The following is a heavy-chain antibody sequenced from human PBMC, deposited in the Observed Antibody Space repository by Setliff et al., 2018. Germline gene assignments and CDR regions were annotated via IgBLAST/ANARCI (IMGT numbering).Heavy chain of an antibody. CDR3: AKVKKPLIRGSGFDY. Sequence: PGGSLRLSCEASGFTFKTYEMIWVRQAPGKGLERVASVRFDGSYKVYADSVKGRFTISRDNSENTLFLQMTSLRPEDTGIYYCAKVKKPLIRGSGFDYWGRGTLVTVSS. V-gene: IGHV3-30*02. CDR1: GFTFKTYE. D-gene: IGHD2-8*01. CDR2: VRFDGSYK. J-gene: IGHJ4*02.